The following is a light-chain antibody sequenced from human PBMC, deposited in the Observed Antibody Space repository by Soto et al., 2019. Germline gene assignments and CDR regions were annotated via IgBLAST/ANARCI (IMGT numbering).Light chain of an antibody. Sequence: QSVLTQPPSVSAAPGQKVTISCSGSSSNIGNNYVSWYQQLPGTAPKLLIYDNNKRPSGIPARFSGSKSGTSATLGITGLQNGDEADYYCGPWDSSLSAWVFGGGTKLTVL. CDR3: GPWDSSLSAWV. CDR2: DNN. J-gene: IGLJ3*02. CDR1: SSNIGNNY. V-gene: IGLV1-51*01.